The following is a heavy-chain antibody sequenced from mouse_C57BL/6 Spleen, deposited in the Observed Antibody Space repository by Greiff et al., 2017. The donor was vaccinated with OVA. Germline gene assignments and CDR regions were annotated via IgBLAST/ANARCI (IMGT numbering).Heavy chain of an antibody. CDR1: GYAFSSSW. CDR3: ARRAQAVLMDY. CDR2: IYPGDGDT. D-gene: IGHD3-2*02. Sequence: LVESGPELVKPGASVKISCKASGYAFSSSWMNWVKQRPGKGLEWIGRIYPGDGDTNYNGKFKGKATLTADKSSSTAYMQLSSLTSEDSAVYFCARRAQAVLMDYWGQGTSVTVSS. J-gene: IGHJ4*01. V-gene: IGHV1-82*01.